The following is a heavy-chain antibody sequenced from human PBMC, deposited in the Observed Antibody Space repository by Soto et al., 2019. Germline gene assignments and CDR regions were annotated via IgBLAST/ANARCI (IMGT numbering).Heavy chain of an antibody. Sequence: SETLSLTCSVSGGSMNNYYWSGVRQPPGKGLEYIGYIYYSGSTNYNSSLKSHVTISADKSISTAYLQWSSLKASDTAMYYCASSAYDFWSGYTDYWGQGTLVTVPQ. CDR1: GGSMNNYY. CDR2: IYYSGST. CDR3: ASSAYDFWSGYTDY. J-gene: IGHJ4*02. V-gene: IGHV4-59*12. D-gene: IGHD3-3*01.